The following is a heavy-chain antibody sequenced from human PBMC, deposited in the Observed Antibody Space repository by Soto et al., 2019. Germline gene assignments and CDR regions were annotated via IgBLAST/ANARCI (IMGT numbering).Heavy chain of an antibody. CDR2: IYYSGST. CDR1: GGSVSSGSYY. V-gene: IGHV4-61*01. Sequence: PSETLSVTCTFSGGSVSSGSYYWSWIRQPPGKGLEWIGYIYYSGSTNYNPSLKSRVTISVDTSKNQFSLELSSVTAADTAVYYCARELSGSYYYGMDVWGQGTTVTVSS. CDR3: ARELSGSYYYGMDV. J-gene: IGHJ6*02. D-gene: IGHD1-26*01.